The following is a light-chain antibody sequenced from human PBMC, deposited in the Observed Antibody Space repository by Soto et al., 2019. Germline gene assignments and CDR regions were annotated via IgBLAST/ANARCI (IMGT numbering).Light chain of an antibody. CDR1: SSSIERNT. Sequence: QSLLTQPPSESCTPGQRVTISCSGDSSSIERNTVSWYQQLPGMAPKLLIYLNSRRPSGVPDRFSGSKSGTSASLAISGLQSEDEAEYYCATWDDSLNLLYVFGTGTKVTVL. V-gene: IGLV1-44*01. J-gene: IGLJ1*01. CDR2: LNS. CDR3: ATWDDSLNLLYV.